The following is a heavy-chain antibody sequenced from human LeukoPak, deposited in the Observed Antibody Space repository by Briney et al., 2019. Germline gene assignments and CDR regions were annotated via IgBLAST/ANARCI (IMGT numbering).Heavy chain of an antibody. Sequence: GGSLRLSCAASGFTFSTFWMPWVRQAPGKGLVWVSRINSDGSGTLYADFVKGRFTISRDNAKNTLYLQMNSLRAEDTAVYYCARDLEVAVAAPGIGFDYWGQGTLVTVSS. V-gene: IGHV3-74*01. CDR3: ARDLEVAVAAPGIGFDY. CDR2: INSDGSGT. D-gene: IGHD6-19*01. CDR1: GFTFSTFW. J-gene: IGHJ4*02.